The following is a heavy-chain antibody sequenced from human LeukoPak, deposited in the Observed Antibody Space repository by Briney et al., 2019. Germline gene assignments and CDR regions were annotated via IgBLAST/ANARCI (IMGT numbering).Heavy chain of an antibody. D-gene: IGHD1-1*01. CDR3: ARVPDAWVVPNGKAWFDP. V-gene: IGHV4-30-4*01. Sequence: SETLSLTCTVSGGSISSGDYYWSWIRQPPGKGLEWIVYIYYSGSTYYNPSLKSRVTISVDTSKNQFSLKLSSVTAADTAVYYCARVPDAWVVPNGKAWFDPWGQGTLVTVSS. CDR1: GGSISSGDYY. CDR2: IYYSGST. J-gene: IGHJ5*02.